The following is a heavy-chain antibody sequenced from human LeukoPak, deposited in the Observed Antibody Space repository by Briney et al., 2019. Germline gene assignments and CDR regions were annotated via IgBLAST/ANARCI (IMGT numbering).Heavy chain of an antibody. CDR2: ISYDGSNK. J-gene: IGHJ4*02. D-gene: IGHD5-12*01. V-gene: IGHV3-30*14. Sequence: RRSLRLSCAASGFTFSSYAMHWVRQAPRKGLEWVAVISYDGSNKYYADSVKGRFTISRNNSKNTLYLQMGSLRAEDMAVYYCARVGRDGYNYFGYWGQGTLVTVSS. CDR1: GFTFSSYA. CDR3: ARVGRDGYNYFGY.